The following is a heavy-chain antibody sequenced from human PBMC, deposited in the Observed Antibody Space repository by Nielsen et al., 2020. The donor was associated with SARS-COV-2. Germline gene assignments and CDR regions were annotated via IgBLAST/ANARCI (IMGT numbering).Heavy chain of an antibody. J-gene: IGHJ6*03. V-gene: IGHV3-33*01. Sequence: GESLKISCVASGLSLSSFGMHWVRRAPGKGLEWLAVISSDGTTKYYGDSVKGRFSISRDNSKNTLYLQMNSLRDEDTAVYYCTRDQGMFLYYYMDVWGKGTTVTVSS. D-gene: IGHD2/OR15-2a*01. CDR3: TRDQGMFLYYYMDV. CDR2: ISSDGTTK. CDR1: GLSLSSFG.